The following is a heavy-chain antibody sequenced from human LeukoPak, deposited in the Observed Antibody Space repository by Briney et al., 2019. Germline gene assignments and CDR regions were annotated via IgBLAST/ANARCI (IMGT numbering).Heavy chain of an antibody. CDR2: INHSGST. V-gene: IGHV4-34*01. CDR3: ARVPHRTYYDFWSGPTDPQYFDY. J-gene: IGHJ4*02. Sequence: SETLSLTCAVYGGSFSGYYWSWTRQPPGKGLEWIGEINHSGSTNYNSSLKSRVTISVDTSKNQFSLKLSSVTAADTAVYYCARVPHRTYYDFWSGPTDPQYFDYWGQGTLVTVSS. CDR1: GGSFSGYY. D-gene: IGHD3-3*01.